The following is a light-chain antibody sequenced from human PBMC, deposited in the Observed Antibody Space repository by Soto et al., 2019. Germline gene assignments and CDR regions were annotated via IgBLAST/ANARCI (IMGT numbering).Light chain of an antibody. CDR1: EDISDY. CDR2: AAS. V-gene: IGKV1-27*01. Sequence: DIQMTQWPSSLSASGGGRVTITGRGSEDISDYLAWYQQKPGQVPKLLISAASTLQSGALSRFWGSASGTAFTLTITGLQPDDFATYYCQNHTGPPWTLGQGTKVDSK. J-gene: IGKJ1*01. CDR3: QNHTGPPWT.